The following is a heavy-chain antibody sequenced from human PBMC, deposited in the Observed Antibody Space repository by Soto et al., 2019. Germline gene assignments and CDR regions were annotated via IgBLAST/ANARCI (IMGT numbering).Heavy chain of an antibody. CDR2: ISGSGGST. J-gene: IGHJ3*02. D-gene: IGHD6-13*01. V-gene: IGHV3-23*01. CDR1: GFTFSSYA. Sequence: LSLTCAASGFTFSSYAMSWVRQAPGKGLEWVSAISGSGGSTYYADSVKGRFTISRDNSKNTLYLQMNSLRAEDTAVYYCANYQQLVPHDAFDIWGQGTMVTVSS. CDR3: ANYQQLVPHDAFDI.